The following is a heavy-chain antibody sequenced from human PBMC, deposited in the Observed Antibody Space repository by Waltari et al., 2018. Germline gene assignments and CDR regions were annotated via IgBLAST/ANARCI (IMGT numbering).Heavy chain of an antibody. J-gene: IGHJ4*02. CDR3: ARPKGSWPF. CDR2: ISSSSSYI. V-gene: IGHV3-21*01. D-gene: IGHD6-13*01. Sequence: EVQLVESGGGLVKPGGSLRLSCAASGFTFSSYSMNLVRQAPGKGLEWVSSISSSSSYIYYADSVKGRFTISRDNAKNSLYLQMNSLGAEDTAVYYCARPKGSWPFWGQGTLVTVSS. CDR1: GFTFSSYS.